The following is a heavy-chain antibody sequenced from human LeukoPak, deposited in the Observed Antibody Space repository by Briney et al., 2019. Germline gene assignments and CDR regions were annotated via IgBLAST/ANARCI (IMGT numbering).Heavy chain of an antibody. D-gene: IGHD3-22*01. J-gene: IGHJ4*02. Sequence: GGSLRLSCAASGFTFSSYAMHWVRQAPGKGLEWVAVISYDGSNKYHADSVKGRFTISRDNSKNTLYLQMNSLRAEDTAVYYCARDPGAIVVVTSDFDYWGQGTLVTVSS. V-gene: IGHV3-30-3*01. CDR1: GFTFSSYA. CDR3: ARDPGAIVVVTSDFDY. CDR2: ISYDGSNK.